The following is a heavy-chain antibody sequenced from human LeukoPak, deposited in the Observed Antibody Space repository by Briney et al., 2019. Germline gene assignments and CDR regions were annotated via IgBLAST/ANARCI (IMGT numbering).Heavy chain of an antibody. CDR1: GFTFSSYW. CDR2: ISYDGSNK. CDR3: AKDPAEKLYYYYMDV. J-gene: IGHJ6*03. V-gene: IGHV3-30*18. Sequence: GGSLRLSCAASGFTFSSYWMSWVRQAPGKGLEWVAVISYDGSNKYYADSVKGRFTISRDNSKNTLYLQMNSLRAEDTAVYYCAKDPAEKLYYYYMDVWGKGTTVTVSS.